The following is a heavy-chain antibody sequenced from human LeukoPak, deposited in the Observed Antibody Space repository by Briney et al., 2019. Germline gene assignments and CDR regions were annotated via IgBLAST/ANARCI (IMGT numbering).Heavy chain of an antibody. D-gene: IGHD4-11*01. CDR3: ARGQDDYSSFYTWFDP. J-gene: IGHJ5*02. Sequence: PSETLSLTCTVSGGSVSSGGYYWSWIRQHPGKGLEWFGYIYYSGNTYYSPSLKSRLTISIETSKNQFPLKLRSVTAADTAVYYCARGQDDYSSFYTWFDPWGQGTLVTVSS. CDR2: IYYSGNT. V-gene: IGHV4-31*03. CDR1: GGSVSSGGYY.